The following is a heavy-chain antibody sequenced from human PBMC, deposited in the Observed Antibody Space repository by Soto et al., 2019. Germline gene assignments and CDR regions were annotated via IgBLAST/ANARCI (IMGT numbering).Heavy chain of an antibody. CDR3: ARDLDGSGSYYTNY. CDR1: GYSFSSIG. D-gene: IGHD3-10*01. J-gene: IGHJ4*02. Sequence: ASVKVSCKTSGYSFSSIGISWVRQAPGQGPEWMGWISPHKDNTYYAQRLQGRVTMTTDTSMSTAYMELRSLRSDDTAVYFCARDLDGSGSYYTNYWGRGTLVTVSS. CDR2: ISPHKDNT. V-gene: IGHV1-18*01.